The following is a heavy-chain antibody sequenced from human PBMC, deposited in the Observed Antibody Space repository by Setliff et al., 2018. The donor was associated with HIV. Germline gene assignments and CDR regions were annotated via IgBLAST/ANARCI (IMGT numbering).Heavy chain of an antibody. J-gene: IGHJ4*02. CDR1: GYTFTAHH. D-gene: IGHD3-10*01. CDR3: SRDVGVPGRGNALEY. Sequence: GASVKVSCKSSGYTFTAHHIHWVRQAPGQGPEWMGWIIPKSGETSYAEKFRGRVTMTRDTTVNTVYIEVSSLRSDDTAVYYCSRDVGVPGRGNALEYWGQGIPVTV. CDR2: IIPKSGET. V-gene: IGHV1-2*02.